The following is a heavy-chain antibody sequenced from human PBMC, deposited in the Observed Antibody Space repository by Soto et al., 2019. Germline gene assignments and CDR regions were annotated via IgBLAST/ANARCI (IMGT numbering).Heavy chain of an antibody. D-gene: IGHD6-6*01. CDR3: AREATRASEPASYYFDY. CDR1: GYTFTSYY. Sequence: ASVKVSCRASGYTFTSYYMHWVRQAPGQGLEWMGIINPSGGSTSYAQKFQGRVTMTRDTSTSTVYMELSSLRSEDTAVYYCAREATRASEPASYYFDYWGQGTLVTVSS. CDR2: INPSGGST. J-gene: IGHJ4*02. V-gene: IGHV1-46*01.